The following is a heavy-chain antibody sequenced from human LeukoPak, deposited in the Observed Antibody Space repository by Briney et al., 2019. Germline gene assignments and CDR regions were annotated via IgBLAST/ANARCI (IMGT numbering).Heavy chain of an antibody. D-gene: IGHD5-18*01. Sequence: SETLSLTCTVSGGSISSYYWSWIRQPAGKGLEWIGRIYTSGSTNYNPSLKSRVTMSVDTSKNQFSLKLSSVTAADTAVYYCARGSRGIQLWFRYFDLWGRGTLITVSS. J-gene: IGHJ2*01. CDR1: GGSISSYY. V-gene: IGHV4-4*07. CDR2: IYTSGST. CDR3: ARGSRGIQLWFRYFDL.